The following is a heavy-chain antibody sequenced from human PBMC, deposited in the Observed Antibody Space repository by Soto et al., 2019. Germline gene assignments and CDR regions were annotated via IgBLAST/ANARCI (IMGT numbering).Heavy chain of an antibody. CDR3: ASRKSSPYFDY. CDR1: GCSISSGDYY. CDR2: IYYSGST. J-gene: IGHJ4*02. D-gene: IGHD3-10*01. Sequence: PSETLSLTCTVSGCSISSGDYYWSWIRQPPGKGLECIGYIYYSGSTYYNPSLKSRVTISVDTSKNQFSLKLSSVTAADTAVYYCASRKSSPYFDYWGQGTLVTVSS. V-gene: IGHV4-30-4*01.